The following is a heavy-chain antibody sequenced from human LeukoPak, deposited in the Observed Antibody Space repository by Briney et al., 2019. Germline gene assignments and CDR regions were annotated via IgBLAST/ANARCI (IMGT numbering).Heavy chain of an antibody. Sequence: GGSLRLSCAASGFTFSDYYMSWIRQAPGKGLEWVSYISSSGSTIYYADSVKGRFTISRDNAKNSLYLQMNSLRAEDTAVYYCARDHSYSSSWYYYYYYYMDVWGKGTTVTVSS. D-gene: IGHD6-13*01. V-gene: IGHV3-11*04. CDR1: GFTFSDYY. CDR2: ISSSGSTI. CDR3: ARDHSYSSSWYYYYYYYMDV. J-gene: IGHJ6*03.